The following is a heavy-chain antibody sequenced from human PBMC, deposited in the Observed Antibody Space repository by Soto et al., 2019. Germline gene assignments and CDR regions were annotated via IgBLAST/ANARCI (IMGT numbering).Heavy chain of an antibody. D-gene: IGHD4-17*01. V-gene: IGHV3-21*01. J-gene: IGHJ4*02. CDR1: GFTFSSYS. CDR3: ARPPTTVTTNYLDY. CDR2: ISSSSSYI. Sequence: GGSLRLSCAASGFTFSSYSMNWIRQAPGKGPEWVSSISSSSSYIYYADSVKGRFTISRDNAKNSLYLQMNSLRAEDTAVYYCARPPTTVTTNYLDYWGQGTLVTVSS.